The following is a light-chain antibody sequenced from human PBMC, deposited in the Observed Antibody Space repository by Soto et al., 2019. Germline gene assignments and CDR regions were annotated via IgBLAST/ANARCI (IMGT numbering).Light chain of an antibody. J-gene: IGKJ1*01. Sequence: EIVLTQSPGTLSLSPGERATLSCRASQSVSSSYLAWYQQKPGQAPRLLIYGASSRATGIPDRFSGSGSGTDFTLTIRRLEPEDFAVYYCQQYGSSQAFGPGTKVEMK. CDR3: QQYGSSQA. V-gene: IGKV3-20*01. CDR2: GAS. CDR1: QSVSSSY.